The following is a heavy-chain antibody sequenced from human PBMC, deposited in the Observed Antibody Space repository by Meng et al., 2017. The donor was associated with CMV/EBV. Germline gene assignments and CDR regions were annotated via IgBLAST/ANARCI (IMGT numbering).Heavy chain of an antibody. CDR1: GYTFTSYD. D-gene: IGHD3-3*01. V-gene: IGHV1-8*01. J-gene: IGHJ4*02. CDR2: MNPNSGNT. CDR3: ARGLRIFGVVPSPYYFDY. Sequence: VEVSCKASGYTFTSYDINWVRQATGQGLEWMGWMNPNSGNTGYAQKFQGRVTMTRNTSISTAYMELSSLRSEDTAVYYCARGLRIFGVVPSPYYFDYWGQGTLVTVSS.